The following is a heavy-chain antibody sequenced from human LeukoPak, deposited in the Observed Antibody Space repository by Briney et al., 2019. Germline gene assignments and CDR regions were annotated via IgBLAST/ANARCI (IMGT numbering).Heavy chain of an antibody. J-gene: IGHJ2*01. Sequence: NPGGSLRLSCAASGFTFSDYYMSWIRQAPGKGLEWVSYISNSGTTIYYADSVKGRFTISRDNSKNTLYLQMNSLRAEDTAVYYCARDRGPTVTTPTDWYFDLWGHGTLVTVSS. D-gene: IGHD4-17*01. V-gene: IGHV3-11*01. CDR3: ARDRGPTVTTPTDWYFDL. CDR1: GFTFSDYY. CDR2: ISNSGTTI.